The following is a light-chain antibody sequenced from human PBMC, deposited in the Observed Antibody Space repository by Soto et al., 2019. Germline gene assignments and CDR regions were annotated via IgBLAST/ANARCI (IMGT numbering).Light chain of an antibody. V-gene: IGLV2-11*01. CDR1: SSDVGAYNY. Sequence: QSVLTQPRSVSGSPGQSVAISCTGTSSDVGAYNYVSWYQQHPGKAPKLMIYDVTKRPSGVPDRFSGSKSGNTASLTISGLQAEDEADYYCCSYAGGFYVFGTGTKVTVL. CDR2: DVT. J-gene: IGLJ1*01. CDR3: CSYAGGFYV.